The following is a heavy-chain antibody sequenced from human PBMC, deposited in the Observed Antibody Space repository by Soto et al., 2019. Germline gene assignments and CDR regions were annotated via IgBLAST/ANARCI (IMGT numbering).Heavy chain of an antibody. CDR1: GFTFSSYA. D-gene: IGHD2-2*01. V-gene: IGHV3-23*01. J-gene: IGHJ4*02. CDR2: ISGSGGST. Sequence: GGSLRLSCAASGFTFSSYAMSWVRQAPGKGLEWVSAISGSGGSTYYADSVKGRFTMTTDTSTSTTYMEMRSLRSDDTAVYYCATDERDDCSSINCHYFDHWGQGTLVTVSS. CDR3: ATDERDDCSSINCHYFDH.